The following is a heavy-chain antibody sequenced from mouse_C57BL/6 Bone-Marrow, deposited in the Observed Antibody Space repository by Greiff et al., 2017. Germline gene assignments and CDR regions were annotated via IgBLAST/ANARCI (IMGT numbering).Heavy chain of an antibody. CDR2: IYPGGGYT. J-gene: IGHJ1*03. D-gene: IGHD1-1*01. CDR3: ARRRSLYYDGSSHWYFDV. V-gene: IGHV1-63*01. CDR1: GYTFTNYW. Sequence: QVQLQQSGAELVRPGTSVKMSCKASGYTFTNYWIGWAKQRPGHGLEWNGAIYPGGGYTNYNEKFKGKATLTADKSSSTAYMQFSSLTSEDSAIYYCARRRSLYYDGSSHWYFDVWGTGTTVTVSS.